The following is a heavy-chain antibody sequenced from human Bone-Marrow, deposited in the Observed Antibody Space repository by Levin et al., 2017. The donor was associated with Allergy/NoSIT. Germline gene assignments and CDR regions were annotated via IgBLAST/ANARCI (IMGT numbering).Heavy chain of an antibody. CDR1: GFTFSSYA. J-gene: IGHJ6*02. D-gene: IGHD1-26*01. V-gene: IGHV3-30*04. CDR3: ARDLSWLVGATYYYGMDG. Sequence: GESLKISCAASGFTFSSYAMHWVRQAPGKGLEWVAVISYDGSNKYYADSVKGRFTISRDNSKNTLYLQMNSLRAEDTAVYYCARDLSWLVGATYYYGMDGWGQGTTVTVSS. CDR2: ISYDGSNK.